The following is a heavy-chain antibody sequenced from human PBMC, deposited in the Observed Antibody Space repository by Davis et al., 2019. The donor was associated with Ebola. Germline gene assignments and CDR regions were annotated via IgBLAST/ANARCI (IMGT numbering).Heavy chain of an antibody. Sequence: GESLKISCTGSGFSFSDYAMSWVRQAPGKGLEWVSDVSVPGLTHYADPVKGRFTISRDNSKNTLYLQLNSLGVEDTAIYYCARVMSFTSAFDHWGQGTLVTVSS. V-gene: IGHV3-23*01. CDR1: GFSFSDYA. J-gene: IGHJ4*02. D-gene: IGHD2-2*01. CDR2: VSVPGLT. CDR3: ARVMSFTSAFDH.